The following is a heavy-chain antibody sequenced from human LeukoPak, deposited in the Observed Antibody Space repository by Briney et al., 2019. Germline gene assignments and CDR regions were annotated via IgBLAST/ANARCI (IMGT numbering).Heavy chain of an antibody. J-gene: IGHJ4*02. CDR2: ISSSSTTI. Sequence: GGSLRLSCAASGHTFSSYSMNWVRQAPGKGLEWVSYISSSSTTIYYADSVKGRFTISRDNAKNPLYLQMNSLRDEDTAVYYCARVMYSGSYYSVDYWGQGTLVTVSS. D-gene: IGHD1-26*01. CDR3: ARVMYSGSYYSVDY. CDR1: GHTFSSYS. V-gene: IGHV3-48*02.